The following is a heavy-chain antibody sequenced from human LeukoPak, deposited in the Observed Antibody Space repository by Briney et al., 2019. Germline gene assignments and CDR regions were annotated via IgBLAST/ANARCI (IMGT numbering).Heavy chain of an antibody. CDR3: ARSLTIFGVGSWYFDL. CDR1: GGSISSGSYY. D-gene: IGHD3-3*01. Sequence: SQTLSLTCTVSGGSISSGSYYWSWIRQPAGKGLEWIGRIYTSGSTNYNPSLKGRVTISVDTSKNQFSLKLSSVTAADTAVYYCARSLTIFGVGSWYFDLWGRGTLVTVSS. V-gene: IGHV4-61*02. J-gene: IGHJ2*01. CDR2: IYTSGST.